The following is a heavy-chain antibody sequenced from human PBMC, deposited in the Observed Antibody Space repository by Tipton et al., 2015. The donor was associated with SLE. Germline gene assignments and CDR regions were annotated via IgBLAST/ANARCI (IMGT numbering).Heavy chain of an antibody. CDR3: ASIAAAGSGFDY. CDR1: GGSISSGSYY. J-gene: IGHJ4*02. CDR2: IYTSGST. D-gene: IGHD6-13*01. Sequence: LRLSCTVSGGSISSGSYYWSWIRQPAGKGLEWIGHIYTSGSTNYNPSLKSRVTISVDTSKNQFSLKLSSVTAADTAVYYCASIAAAGSGFDYWGQGTLVTVSS. V-gene: IGHV4-61*09.